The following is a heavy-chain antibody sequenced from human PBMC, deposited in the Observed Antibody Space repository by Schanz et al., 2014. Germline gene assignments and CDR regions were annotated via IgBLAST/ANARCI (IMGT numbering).Heavy chain of an antibody. CDR3: ARDSGSHYLVDY. J-gene: IGHJ4*02. CDR1: GYTFTNFF. D-gene: IGHD1-26*01. CDR2: INPIGGST. V-gene: IGHV1-46*01. Sequence: QVHLVQSGAEVHKPGASLKISCKASGYTFTNFFLHWVRQAPGQGLEWMGIINPIGGSTTYAQKFRGAVTLTTDTSTDTAYLELTSLRAEDTAVYYCARDSGSHYLVDYWGQGTLVTVSS.